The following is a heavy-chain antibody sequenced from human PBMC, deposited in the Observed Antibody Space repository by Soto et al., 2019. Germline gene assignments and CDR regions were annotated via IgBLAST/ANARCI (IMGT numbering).Heavy chain of an antibody. J-gene: IGHJ4*02. V-gene: IGHV3-74*01. CDR3: ARDRGYCSSTSCSQFGY. Sequence: PGGSLRLSCAASGFTFSSYWMHWVRQAPGKGLVWVSRINSDGSSTSYADSVKGRFTISRDNAKNTLYLQMNSLRAEDTAVYYSARDRGYCSSTSCSQFGYWGQGTLVTSPQ. CDR1: GFTFSSYW. CDR2: INSDGSST. D-gene: IGHD2-2*01.